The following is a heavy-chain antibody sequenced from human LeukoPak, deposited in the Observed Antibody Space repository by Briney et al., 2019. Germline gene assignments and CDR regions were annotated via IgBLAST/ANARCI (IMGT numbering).Heavy chain of an antibody. Sequence: GGSLRLSCAASGFTFSSYAMSWVRQAPGKGLEWVSAISSSGGSTYYADSVKGRFTISRDNSKNTLYLQMNSLRAEDTAVYYCAKDPGGYYDSSGYYDDAFDIWGQGTMVTVSS. V-gene: IGHV3-23*01. CDR3: AKDPGGYYDSSGYYDDAFDI. D-gene: IGHD3-22*01. J-gene: IGHJ3*02. CDR2: ISSSGGST. CDR1: GFTFSSYA.